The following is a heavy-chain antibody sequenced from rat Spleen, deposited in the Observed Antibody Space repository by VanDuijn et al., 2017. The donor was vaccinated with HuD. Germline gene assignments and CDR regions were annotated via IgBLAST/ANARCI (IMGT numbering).Heavy chain of an antibody. J-gene: IGHJ2*01. D-gene: IGHD1-9*01. CDR2: ISSGGGGI. CDR1: GFTFSSFP. Sequence: EVQLVESGGGLVQPGRSLKLSCAASGFTFSSFPMAWVRQAPKKGLEWVAYISSGGGGIYYPDSVQGRFTISRHNAKSTLYLQMDSLRSEDTATYYCARRHYGYTDYFDNWGQGVMVTVSS. V-gene: IGHV5-25*01. CDR3: ARRHYGYTDYFDN.